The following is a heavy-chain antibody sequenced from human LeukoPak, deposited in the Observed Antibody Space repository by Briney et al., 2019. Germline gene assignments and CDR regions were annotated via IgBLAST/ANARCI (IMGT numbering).Heavy chain of an antibody. J-gene: IGHJ5*02. CDR2: IIPIFGTA. Sequence: GSSVKVSCKASGGTFISYAISWVRQAPGQGLEWMGGIIPIFGTANYAQEFQGRVTITADESTSTAYMELSSLRSEDTAVYYCARATDFWSGYYFDPWGQGTLVTVSS. D-gene: IGHD3-3*01. V-gene: IGHV1-69*01. CDR1: GGTFISYA. CDR3: ARATDFWSGYYFDP.